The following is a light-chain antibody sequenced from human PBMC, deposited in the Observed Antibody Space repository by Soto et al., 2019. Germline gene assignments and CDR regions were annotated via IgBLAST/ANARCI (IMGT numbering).Light chain of an antibody. CDR2: DVS. Sequence: QSALTQPASVSGSPGQSITISCTGTSSDGGGYNYVSWYQQHPGKAPKLMIYDVSNRPSGVSNRFSGSKSGNTASLTISGPLAEDEADYYSRSYTSSSPPNVVGTRTQLTVL. V-gene: IGLV2-14*01. CDR1: SSDGGGYNY. J-gene: IGLJ1*01. CDR3: RSYTSSSPPNV.